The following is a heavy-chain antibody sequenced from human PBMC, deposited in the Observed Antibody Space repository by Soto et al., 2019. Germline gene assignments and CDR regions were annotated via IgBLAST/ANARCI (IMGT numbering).Heavy chain of an antibody. D-gene: IGHD3-3*01. CDR2: IYYSGST. J-gene: IGHJ6*02. Sequence: PSEILSLTCTVSGGSISSGGYYWSWIRQHPGKGLEWIGYIYYSGSTYYNPSLKSRVTISVDTSKNQFSLKLSSVTAADTAVYYCARDGLRFLEWSPVPPYGMDVWGQGTTVTVSS. CDR3: ARDGLRFLEWSPVPPYGMDV. CDR1: GGSISSGGYY. V-gene: IGHV4-31*03.